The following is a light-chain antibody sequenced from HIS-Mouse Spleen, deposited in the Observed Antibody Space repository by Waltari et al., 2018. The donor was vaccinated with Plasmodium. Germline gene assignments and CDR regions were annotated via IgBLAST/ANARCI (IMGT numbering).Light chain of an antibody. CDR1: SSDVGGYNY. J-gene: IGLJ1*01. V-gene: IGLV2-14*01. Sequence: QSALTQPASVSGSPGQSITISCTGTSSDVGGYNYVSWYQQHPGKAPKLMIYEVSNRPAGVSDRSAGSKSGNTASLTISGLQAEDEADYYCSSYTSSSTPSYVFGTGTKVTVL. CDR3: SSYTSSSTPSYV. CDR2: EVS.